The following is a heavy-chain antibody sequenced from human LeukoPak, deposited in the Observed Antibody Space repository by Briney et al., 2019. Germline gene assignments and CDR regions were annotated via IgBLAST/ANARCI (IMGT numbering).Heavy chain of an antibody. CDR1: GGSISSYY. J-gene: IGHJ4*02. V-gene: IGHV4-4*09. CDR3: ARSGTDPYYFDY. CDR2: IYTSGST. Sequence: PSETLSLTCTVSGGSISSYYWSWIRQPPGKGLGWIGYIYTSGSTNYNPSLKSRVTISVDTSKNQFSLKLSSVTAADTAVYYCARSGTDPYYFDYWGQGTLVTVSS.